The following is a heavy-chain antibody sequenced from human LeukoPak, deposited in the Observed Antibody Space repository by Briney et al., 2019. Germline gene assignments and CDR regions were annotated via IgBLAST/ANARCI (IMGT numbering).Heavy chain of an antibody. CDR3: ARESRLRRGNYYYGLDV. D-gene: IGHD3-16*01. Sequence: PGGSLRLSCTGSGFTVSSSYMSWVRRAPGKGLEWVSLIYSEGTTYYADSVKGRFTISRDTSKNTLYLQMNSLRADDTAVYYCARESRLRRGNYYYGLDVWGQGTTVTVSS. CDR1: GFTVSSSY. J-gene: IGHJ6*02. V-gene: IGHV3-53*01. CDR2: IYSEGTT.